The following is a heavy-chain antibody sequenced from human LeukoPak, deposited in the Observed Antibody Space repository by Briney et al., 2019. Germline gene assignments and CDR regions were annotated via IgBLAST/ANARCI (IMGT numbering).Heavy chain of an antibody. J-gene: IGHJ6*03. CDR3: ARSFYGHDPYYCYMDV. CDR1: GFTFDDYG. CDR2: INWNGGST. Sequence: PGGSLRLSCAASGFTFDDYGMSWVRQAPGKGLEWVSGINWNGGSTGDADSVNGQFTISRENDKNSLYLQMNSLRAEDTAVYYCARSFYGHDPYYCYMDVWGKGTTITVSS. D-gene: IGHD2-2*01. V-gene: IGHV3-20*04.